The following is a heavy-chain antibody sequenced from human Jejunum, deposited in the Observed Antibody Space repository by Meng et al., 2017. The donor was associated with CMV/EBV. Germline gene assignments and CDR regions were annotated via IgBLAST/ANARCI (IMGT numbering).Heavy chain of an antibody. V-gene: IGHV1-2*02. Sequence: QGQLVQSGAEGKKPGASVQVSCKASGYTFTAYYMHWVRQAPGQGLEWMGWINPNTGGTNYAPKFQDRVTMTRDTSITTAYMDLSRLTSDDTAVYYCARVAYGANYLDSWGQGTLVTVSS. CDR1: GYTFTAYY. J-gene: IGHJ4*02. D-gene: IGHD4/OR15-4a*01. CDR3: ARVAYGANYLDS. CDR2: INPNTGGT.